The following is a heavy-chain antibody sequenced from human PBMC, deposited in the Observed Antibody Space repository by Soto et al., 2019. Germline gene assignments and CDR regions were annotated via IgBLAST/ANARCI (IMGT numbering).Heavy chain of an antibody. V-gene: IGHV4-59*08. Sequence: QVQLQESGPGLVKPSETLSLTCTVSGGSISSYYWSWIRQPPGKGLEWIGYIYYSGSTNYNPSLKSRLTISVDTSKNPFSLKLSSVTAADTAVYYCARGGERSWIQLWSWGQGTLVTVSS. CDR2: IYYSGST. D-gene: IGHD5-18*01. CDR3: ARGGERSWIQLWS. J-gene: IGHJ5*02. CDR1: GGSISSYY.